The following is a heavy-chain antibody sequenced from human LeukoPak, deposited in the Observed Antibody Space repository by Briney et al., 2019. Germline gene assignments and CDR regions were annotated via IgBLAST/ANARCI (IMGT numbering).Heavy chain of an antibody. CDR1: GFTFSSYW. D-gene: IGHD2-15*01. J-gene: IGHJ6*03. CDR2: IKQDGSEK. CDR3: ARALGYCSGGSCYATLEYYYYYYMDV. Sequence: GGSLRLSCAASGFTFSSYWMSWVRQAPGKGLEWVANIKQDGSEKYYVDSVKGRFTISRDNAKNSLYLQMNSLRAEDTAVYYCARALGYCSGGSCYATLEYYYYYYMDVWGKGTTVTVSS. V-gene: IGHV3-7*01.